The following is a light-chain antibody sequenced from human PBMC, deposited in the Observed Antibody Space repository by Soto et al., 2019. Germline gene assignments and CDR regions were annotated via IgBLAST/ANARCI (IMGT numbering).Light chain of an antibody. Sequence: DIPRPQSPSTLSASVRDRVTXTCRASQSISSKLAWYQQKVGKAPKLLIYAAFTLHSGVPARFSGSRSGTDFTLTISSLQPEDFATYYCQQVNSYSQTVGQGRRLEIK. CDR3: QQVNSYSQT. CDR1: QSISSK. J-gene: IGKJ5*01. V-gene: IGKV1-5*01. CDR2: AAF.